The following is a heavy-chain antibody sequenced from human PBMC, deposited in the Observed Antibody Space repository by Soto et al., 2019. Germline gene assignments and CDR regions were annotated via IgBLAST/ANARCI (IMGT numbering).Heavy chain of an antibody. CDR2: ISTFNGNA. J-gene: IGHJ5*02. Sequence: QVQLVQSGAEVKKPGASVKVPCKTSGYSFTSYGIYWVRQAPGQGLECMGWISTFNGNAHYAQNLQDRVTMTTDTSTSTASLELKSLGSDDTGVYYCARLNGYSSGWFATLGQGTMVTVSS. CDR1: GYSFTSYG. CDR3: ARLNGYSSGWFAT. D-gene: IGHD2-15*01. V-gene: IGHV1-18*04.